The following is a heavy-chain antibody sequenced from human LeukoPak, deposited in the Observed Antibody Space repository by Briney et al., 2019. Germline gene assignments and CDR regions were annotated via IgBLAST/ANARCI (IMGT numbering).Heavy chain of an antibody. CDR2: INTNTGNP. Sequence: ASVKVSCKASGYTFTSYAMNWVRQAPGQGLEWMGWINTNTGNPTYAQGFTGRFVFSLDTSVSTAYLQISSLKAEDTAVYYCAREEARVYSSGSADYYGMDVWGQGTTVTVSS. CDR3: AREEARVYSSGSADYYGMDV. V-gene: IGHV7-4-1*02. CDR1: GYTFTSYA. D-gene: IGHD6-19*01. J-gene: IGHJ6*02.